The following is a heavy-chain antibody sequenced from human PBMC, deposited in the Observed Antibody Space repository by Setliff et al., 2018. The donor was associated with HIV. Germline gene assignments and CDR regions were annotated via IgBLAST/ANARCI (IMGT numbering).Heavy chain of an antibody. CDR1: GDSISSGGYY. Sequence: KTSETLSLTCSVSGDSISSGGYYWSWIRQHPGKGLEWIGYIYDSGNTYYNPSLKSRITISVDTSKNQFSLKLSSVTAAGTAVYYCARDSGTNDHFLSPYYGALDFWGLGTLVAVSS. CDR2: IYDSGNT. J-gene: IGHJ4*02. V-gene: IGHV4-31*03. CDR3: ARDSGTNDHFLSPYYGALDF. D-gene: IGHD3-3*02.